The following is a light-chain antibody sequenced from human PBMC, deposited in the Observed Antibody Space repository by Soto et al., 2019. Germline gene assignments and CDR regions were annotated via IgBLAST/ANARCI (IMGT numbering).Light chain of an antibody. CDR3: ETWGSDTQV. V-gene: IGLV4-60*03. J-gene: IGLJ2*01. CDR1: SGHSSYI. Sequence: QSVLTQSSSASASLGSSVKLTCTLSSGHSSYIIAWHQQQPGKAPRYLMMLGGAGIHKKGSGIPDRFSGSSSGADRYLTNSSLQSDDEADYYCETWGSDTQVFGGGTKVTVL. CDR2: LGGAGIH.